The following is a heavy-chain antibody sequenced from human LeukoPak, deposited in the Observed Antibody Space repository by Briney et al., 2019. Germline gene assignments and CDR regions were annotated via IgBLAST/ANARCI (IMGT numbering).Heavy chain of an antibody. CDR1: GGSISSYY. CDR2: IYYSGST. D-gene: IGHD4-23*01. Sequence: SETLSLTCTVSGGSISSYYWSWIRQPPGKGLEWIGYIYYSGSTNYNPSLKSRVTISVDTSKNQFSLKLSSVTAADTAVYYCAKDVPRWAHDYWGQGTLVTVSS. CDR3: AKDVPRWAHDY. J-gene: IGHJ4*02. V-gene: IGHV4-59*01.